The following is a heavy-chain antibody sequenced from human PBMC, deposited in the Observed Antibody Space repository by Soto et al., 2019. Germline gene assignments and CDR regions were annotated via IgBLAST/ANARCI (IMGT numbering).Heavy chain of an antibody. V-gene: IGHV3-72*01. D-gene: IGHD2-2*01. CDR1: GFTFSDHY. CDR3: TRGKLCVSAGCHRVLDV. CDR2: IKNKANSYTT. Sequence: EVQLVESGGGLVQPGGSLRLSCAASGFTFSDHYMDWVRQAPGEGLEWVGRIKNKANSYTTEYAASVEGRFTISRDDSRNSLFLQMNGLKTEDTAVYYCTRGKLCVSAGCHRVLDVWGEGTTVTVSS. J-gene: IGHJ6*04.